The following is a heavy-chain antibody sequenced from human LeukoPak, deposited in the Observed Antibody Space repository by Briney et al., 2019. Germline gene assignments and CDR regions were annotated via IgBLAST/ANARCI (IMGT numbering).Heavy chain of an antibody. CDR2: INSDGGGA. V-gene: IGHV3-74*01. Sequence: GGSLRLSCAASGITFGNNWLHWVRPGPGKGLVWISRINSDGGGAIYADSVKGRFTVSRDNAKNTLYLQMNSPRAEDTAVYYCARDVPHNWFDTWGQGTLVTVSS. CDR1: GITFGNNW. CDR3: ARDVPHNWFDT. J-gene: IGHJ5*02.